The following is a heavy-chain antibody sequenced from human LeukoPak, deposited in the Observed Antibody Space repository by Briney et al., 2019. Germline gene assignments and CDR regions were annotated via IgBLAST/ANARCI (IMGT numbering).Heavy chain of an antibody. D-gene: IGHD2-2*01. Sequence: ASVKVSCKASGYTFTSYGISWVRQAPGQGLEWMGWISAYNGNTNYAQKFQGRVTITADESTSTAYMELSSLRSEDTAVYYCARAAVPAAKTRYYYYMDVWGKGTTVTISS. CDR1: GYTFTSYG. CDR2: ISAYNGNT. CDR3: ARAAVPAAKTRYYYYMDV. J-gene: IGHJ6*03. V-gene: IGHV1-18*01.